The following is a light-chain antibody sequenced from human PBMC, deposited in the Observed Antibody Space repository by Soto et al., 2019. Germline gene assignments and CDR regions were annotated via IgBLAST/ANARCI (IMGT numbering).Light chain of an antibody. V-gene: IGKV3-11*01. Sequence: EIVLTQSPATLSLSPGERATLSCRACQSLGYYLAWFQQKHGQAPRLLIYDTSNRASGIPDRFSGSGSGTDFTLTISSLDPEDFAVYYCQQRRDWPLTFGGGTKVEIK. CDR1: QSLGYY. CDR2: DTS. CDR3: QQRRDWPLT. J-gene: IGKJ4*01.